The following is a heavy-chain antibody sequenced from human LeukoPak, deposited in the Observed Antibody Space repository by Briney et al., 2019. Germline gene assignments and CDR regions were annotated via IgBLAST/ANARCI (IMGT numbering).Heavy chain of an antibody. V-gene: IGHV1-18*01. CDR2: ISAYNGNT. Sequence: ASVKVSCKASGYTFTSYGISWVRQAPGQGLEWMGWISAYNGNTNYAQKLQGRVTMTTDTSTSTAYMELRSLRSDDTAVYYCARAARITMVHRTMGWFGPWGQGTLVTVSS. D-gene: IGHD3-10*01. CDR1: GYTFTSYG. CDR3: ARAARITMVHRTMGWFGP. J-gene: IGHJ5*02.